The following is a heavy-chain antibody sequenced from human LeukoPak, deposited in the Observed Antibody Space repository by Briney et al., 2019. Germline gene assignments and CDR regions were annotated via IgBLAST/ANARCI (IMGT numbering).Heavy chain of an antibody. CDR3: AASSGYYYTAFRY. CDR1: GFTFSSHT. J-gene: IGHJ4*02. D-gene: IGHD3-22*01. Sequence: GGSLRLSCAASGFTFSSHTINSVRQAPGKGLEWVSSISTSSSYIYYADSVKGRFTIPRDNSKDTLYLQMNSLRGEETAVYYCAASSGYYYTAFRYWGQGTLVTVSS. CDR2: ISTSSSYI. V-gene: IGHV3-21*04.